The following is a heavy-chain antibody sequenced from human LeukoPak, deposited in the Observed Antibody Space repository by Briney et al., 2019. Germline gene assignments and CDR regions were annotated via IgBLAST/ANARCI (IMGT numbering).Heavy chain of an antibody. Sequence: GESLKISCKGSGYSFTSYWIGWVRQMPGKGLEWMGIIYPGDSDTRYSPSFQGQVTISADKSISTAYLQWSSLKASDTAMYYCARLGLRYFDWSLYYFDYWGQGTLVTVSS. D-gene: IGHD3-9*01. CDR3: ARLGLRYFDWSLYYFDY. CDR2: IYPGDSDT. CDR1: GYSFTSYW. V-gene: IGHV5-51*01. J-gene: IGHJ4*02.